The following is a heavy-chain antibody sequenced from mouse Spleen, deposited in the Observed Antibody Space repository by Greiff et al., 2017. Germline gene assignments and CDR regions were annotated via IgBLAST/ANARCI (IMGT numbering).Heavy chain of an antibody. Sequence: EVQLVESGAGLVKPGGSLKLSCAASGFTFSDYGMHWVRQAPGKGLEWVAYISSGSSTTYYAETVKGRFTISRDNAENTLFLQMTSLRSEDTAMYYCARPPGLRSYWYFDVWGAGTTVTVSS. CDR1: GFTFSDYG. V-gene: IGHV5-17*01. D-gene: IGHD2-4*01. CDR3: ARPPGLRSYWYFDV. CDR2: ISSGSSTT. J-gene: IGHJ1*01.